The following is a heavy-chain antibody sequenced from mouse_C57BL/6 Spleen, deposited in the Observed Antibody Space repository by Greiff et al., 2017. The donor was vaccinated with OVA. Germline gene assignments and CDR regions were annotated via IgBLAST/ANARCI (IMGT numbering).Heavy chain of an antibody. Sequence: EVKVVESEGGLVQPGSSMKLSCTASGFTFSDYYMAWVRQVPEKGLEWVANINYDGSSTYYLDSLKSRFIISRDNAKNILYLQMSSLKSEDTATYYCARSYGSSSFDYWGQGTTLTVSS. V-gene: IGHV5-16*01. CDR1: GFTFSDYY. CDR3: ARSYGSSSFDY. J-gene: IGHJ2*01. D-gene: IGHD1-1*01. CDR2: INYDGSST.